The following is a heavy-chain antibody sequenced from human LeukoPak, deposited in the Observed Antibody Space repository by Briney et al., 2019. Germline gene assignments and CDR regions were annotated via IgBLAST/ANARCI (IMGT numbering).Heavy chain of an antibody. J-gene: IGHJ6*02. Sequence: GGSLRLSCAASGFTFSSYSINWVRQAPGKGLEWVSSISSSSRYIYYADSVKGRFTISRDYAKNSLYLQMNSLRAEDTAVYYCARRLVAALDGMDVWGQGTTVTVSS. CDR1: GFTFSSYS. V-gene: IGHV3-21*01. D-gene: IGHD2-15*01. CDR3: ARRLVAALDGMDV. CDR2: ISSSSRYI.